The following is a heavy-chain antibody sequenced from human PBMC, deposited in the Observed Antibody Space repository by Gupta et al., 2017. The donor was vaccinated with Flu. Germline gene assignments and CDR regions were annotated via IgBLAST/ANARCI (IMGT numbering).Heavy chain of an antibody. J-gene: IGHJ6*02. D-gene: IGHD2-21*02. V-gene: IGHV1-69*01. CDR3: ARAVGGVALCGGDCYSRPYYYYYGMDV. CDR1: GGTFSSYA. CDR2: VIPIFGTA. Sequence: QVQLVQSGAEVKKPGSSVKVSCKVSGGTFSSYAIRWVRQAPGQGLEWLGGVIPIFGTANYAQKFQGRVTITADESTSTAYMELSSLRSEDTAVYYCARAVGGVALCGGDCYSRPYYYYYGMDVWGQGTTVTVSS.